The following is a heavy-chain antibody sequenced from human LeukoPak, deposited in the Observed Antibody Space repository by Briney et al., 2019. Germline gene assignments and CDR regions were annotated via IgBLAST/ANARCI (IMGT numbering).Heavy chain of an antibody. CDR1: GFTFSSYG. CDR2: IWYGGSNK. CDR3: AKDGDLTSDYYYMDV. V-gene: IGHV3-30*18. J-gene: IGHJ6*03. Sequence: PGRSLRLSCAASGFTFSSYGMHWVRQAPGKGLEWVAVIWYGGSNKYYADSVKGRFTISRDNSKNTLYLQMNSLRVEDTAVYYCAKDGDLTSDYYYMDVWGKGTTVTVSS. D-gene: IGHD7-27*01.